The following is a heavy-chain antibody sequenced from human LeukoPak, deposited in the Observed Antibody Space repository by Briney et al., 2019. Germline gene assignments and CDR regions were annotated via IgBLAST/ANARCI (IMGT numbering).Heavy chain of an antibody. CDR1: GYSFTSYW. V-gene: IGHV5-51*01. Sequence: GESLKISCKGSGYSFTSYWIGWVRQMPGKGLEWMGTIYPGDSDSRYSPSFQGQVTISADKSISTAYLQWSSLKASDTAIYYCARRSSIAVAGTNYWYFDLWGRGTLVTVSS. CDR2: IYPGDSDS. J-gene: IGHJ2*01. CDR3: ARRSSIAVAGTNYWYFDL. D-gene: IGHD6-19*01.